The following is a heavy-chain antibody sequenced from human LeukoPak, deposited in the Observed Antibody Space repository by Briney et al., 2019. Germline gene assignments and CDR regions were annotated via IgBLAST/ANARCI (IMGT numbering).Heavy chain of an antibody. CDR2: INWNGGST. D-gene: IGHD6-13*01. Sequence: GGSLRLSCAASGFTFDDYGMSWVRQAPGKGLEWVSGINWNGGSTGYADSVKGRFTISRDNAKNSLYLQMNSLRAVDTALYYCARGSTKYSSSWYSYYYYYMDVWGKGTTVTVSS. CDR3: ARGSTKYSSSWYSYYYYYMDV. J-gene: IGHJ6*03. V-gene: IGHV3-20*04. CDR1: GFTFDDYG.